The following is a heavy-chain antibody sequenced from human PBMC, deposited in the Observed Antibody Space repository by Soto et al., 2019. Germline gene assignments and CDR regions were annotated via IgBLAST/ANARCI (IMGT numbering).Heavy chain of an antibody. J-gene: IGHJ6*02. CDR3: VRGNFYWLFPDYYYYGMDV. CDR2: ISSNGGST. D-gene: IGHD3-9*01. Sequence: GSLRLSCSASGFTFSSYAMHWVRQAPGKGLEYVSAISSNGGSTYYADSVKGRFTISRDNSKNTLYLQMSSLRAEDTAVYYCVRGNFYWLFPDYYYYGMDVWGQGATVTVSS. V-gene: IGHV3-64D*06. CDR1: GFTFSSYA.